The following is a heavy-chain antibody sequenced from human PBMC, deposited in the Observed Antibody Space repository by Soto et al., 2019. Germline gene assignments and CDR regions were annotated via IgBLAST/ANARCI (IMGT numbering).Heavy chain of an antibody. CDR1: GGTFSSYA. J-gene: IGHJ6*02. Sequence: QVQLVQSGAEVKKPGSSVKVSCKASGGTFSSYAISWVRQAPGQGLEWMGGIIPIFGTANYAQKFQGRVTITADESTSTAYMELGSLRSEDTAVYYCARDGCSGGSCYPRWYYYGMDVWGQGTTVTVSS. D-gene: IGHD2-15*01. CDR2: IIPIFGTA. V-gene: IGHV1-69*12. CDR3: ARDGCSGGSCYPRWYYYGMDV.